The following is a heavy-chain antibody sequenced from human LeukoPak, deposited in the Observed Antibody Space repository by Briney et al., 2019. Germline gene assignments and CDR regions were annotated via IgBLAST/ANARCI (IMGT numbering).Heavy chain of an antibody. Sequence: ASVKVSCKASGYTFTSYGISWVRRAPGQGLEWMGWISASNGNTAYAQKVQGRVTVTTDTSTSTAYMEVRSLRSDDTAVYYCARPLSSGSSGWYYFDYWGQGTLVTVSS. CDR2: ISASNGNT. D-gene: IGHD6-19*01. CDR3: ARPLSSGSSGWYYFDY. CDR1: GYTFTSYG. V-gene: IGHV1-18*01. J-gene: IGHJ4*02.